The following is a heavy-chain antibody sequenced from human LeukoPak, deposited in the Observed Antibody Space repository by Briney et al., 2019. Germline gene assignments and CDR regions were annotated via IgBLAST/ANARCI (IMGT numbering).Heavy chain of an antibody. V-gene: IGHV3-53*05. CDR2: IYSGGTT. J-gene: IGHJ6*02. D-gene: IGHD2-15*01. CDR1: GFTVSSTY. CDR3: VRGYSFGPYGMDV. Sequence: PGGSLRLSCAVSGFTVSSTYMSWVRQAPGKGPEWVSSIYSGGTTLHADSVKGRFTISRDNSKNTLYLQMSSLRAEDTAVYFCVRGYSFGPYGMDVWGQGTTVTVSS.